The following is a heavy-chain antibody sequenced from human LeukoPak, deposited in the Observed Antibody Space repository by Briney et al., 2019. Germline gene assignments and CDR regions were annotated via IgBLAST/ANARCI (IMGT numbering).Heavy chain of an antibody. J-gene: IGHJ4*02. CDR3: ARDDENGYNSLDY. CDR2: ISNDGGSK. Sequence: GGSLRLSCAASGFTFSSYSMHWVRQAPGKGLECVAVISNDGGSKYYADSVKGRFTISRDNSKDTLYLQMNSLRAADTAVFYCARDDENGYNSLDYWGQGTLVTVSS. D-gene: IGHD5-24*01. V-gene: IGHV3-30-3*01. CDR1: GFTFSSYS.